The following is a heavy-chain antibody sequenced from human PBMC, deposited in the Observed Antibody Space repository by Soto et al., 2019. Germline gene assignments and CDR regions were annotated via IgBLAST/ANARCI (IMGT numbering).Heavy chain of an antibody. CDR3: ARTLSGGSYTDSRLDY. J-gene: IGHJ4*02. CDR2: INPGGGST. D-gene: IGHD2-15*01. Sequence: QVQLVQSGAEVKKPGASVKVSCKASGYSVTRHYLHWVRQAPGQGLEWMGLINPGGGSTTYAQKFRGRVTMTRDTSTSTVYMELSSLGAEDTAVYFCARTLSGGSYTDSRLDYWGEGTLVTVSS. V-gene: IGHV1-46*01. CDR1: GYSVTRHY.